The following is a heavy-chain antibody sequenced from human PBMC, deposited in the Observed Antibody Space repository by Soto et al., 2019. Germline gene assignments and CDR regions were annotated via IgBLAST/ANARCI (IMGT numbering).Heavy chain of an antibody. D-gene: IGHD1-26*01. CDR2: VYHSGTT. CDR3: TVQGDGAFDY. J-gene: IGHJ4*02. CDR1: GASIGTNNW. Sequence: SETLSLTCAVSGASIGTNNWWSWVRQPPGKGLEWIGEVYHSGTTNCNPSLKSRVTISIDNSKNQFSLRLTSMTAADTAVYYCTVQGDGAFDYLSQGTLVDVSP. V-gene: IGHV4-4*02.